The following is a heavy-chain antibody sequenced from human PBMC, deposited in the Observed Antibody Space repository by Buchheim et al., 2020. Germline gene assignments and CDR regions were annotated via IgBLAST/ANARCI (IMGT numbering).Heavy chain of an antibody. J-gene: IGHJ4*02. CDR3: ASVLNYYDSSGYYDY. CDR1: GGSVSSGSYY. D-gene: IGHD3-22*01. CDR2: IYYSGST. Sequence: QVQLQESGPGLVKPSETLSLTCTVSGGSVSSGSYYWSWIRQPPGKGLEWIGYIYYSGSTNYNPSLKSRVTISVDTSKNQFSLKLSSVTAAHTAVYYCASVLNYYDSSGYYDYWGQGTL. V-gene: IGHV4-61*01.